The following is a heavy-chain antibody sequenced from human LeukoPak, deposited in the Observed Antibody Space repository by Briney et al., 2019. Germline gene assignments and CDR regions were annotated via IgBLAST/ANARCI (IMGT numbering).Heavy chain of an antibody. Sequence: GESLKISCKGSGYSFTSYWIGWVRPMPGKGLEWMGIIYPGDSDTRYSPSFQGQVTISADKSISTAYLQWSSLKASDTAMYYCARVGATWDDAFDIWGQGTMVTVSS. V-gene: IGHV5-51*01. CDR2: IYPGDSDT. CDR3: ARVGATWDDAFDI. CDR1: GYSFTSYW. D-gene: IGHD1-26*01. J-gene: IGHJ3*02.